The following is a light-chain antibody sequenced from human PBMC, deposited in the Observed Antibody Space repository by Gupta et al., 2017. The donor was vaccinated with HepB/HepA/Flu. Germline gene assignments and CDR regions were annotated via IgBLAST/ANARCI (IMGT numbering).Light chain of an antibody. Sequence: IQLTQSPSSLSASVGDRVTITCQASHDISNYLNWYQQKPGKAPKLLIYDASNWETGVPARFCGSGSGTDLTFTISSLQPEDIATYYCQQYDNLPWTFGQGTKVEIK. CDR3: QQYDNLPWT. CDR2: DAS. J-gene: IGKJ1*01. V-gene: IGKV1-33*01. CDR1: HDISNY.